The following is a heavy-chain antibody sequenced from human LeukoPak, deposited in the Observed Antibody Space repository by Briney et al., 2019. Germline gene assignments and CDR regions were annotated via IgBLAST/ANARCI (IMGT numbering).Heavy chain of an antibody. V-gene: IGHV4-59*01. CDR3: ARRDSGYYIVVDY. D-gene: IGHD5-12*01. J-gene: IGHJ4*02. CDR2: IYYSGST. Sequence: PSETLSLTCTVSGGSISSYYWSLIRQPPGKGLEWIGYIYYSGSTNYNPSLKSRVTISVDTSKNQFSLKLSSVTAADTAVYYCARRDSGYYIVVDYWGQGTLVTVSS. CDR1: GGSISSYY.